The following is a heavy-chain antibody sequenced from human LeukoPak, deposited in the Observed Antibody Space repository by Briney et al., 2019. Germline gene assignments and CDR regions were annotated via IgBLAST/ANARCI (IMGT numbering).Heavy chain of an antibody. V-gene: IGHV5-51*01. CDR1: GYSFSGYW. Sequence: KPGEALKISCKCPGYSFSGYWIAWVRQMPGKGLEWMGIIYPADSDTRYSPSFQAQVTISADKAITTAYLQWSSLKASDTAMYYCATPHDVTAYYYDSSGYFYWGQGTLVTVSS. CDR2: IYPADSDT. CDR3: ATPHDVTAYYYDSSGYFY. D-gene: IGHD3-22*01. J-gene: IGHJ4*02.